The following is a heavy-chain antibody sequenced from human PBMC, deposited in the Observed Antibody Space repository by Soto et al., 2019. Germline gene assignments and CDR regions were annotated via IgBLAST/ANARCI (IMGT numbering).Heavy chain of an antibody. J-gene: IGHJ3*02. CDR3: ARGGYSGNSKDPFYI. CDR2: IYPGDSDT. Sequence: PGESLKISCKGSGYTFTAYWIGWVRQMPGKGLEWMGIIYPGDSDTRYSPSFQGQVTIPADKSISTAYLQWSSLKASDTAMFYCARGGYSGNSKDPFYIWGPGTMVTVSS. V-gene: IGHV5-51*01. CDR1: GYTFTAYW. D-gene: IGHD6-25*01.